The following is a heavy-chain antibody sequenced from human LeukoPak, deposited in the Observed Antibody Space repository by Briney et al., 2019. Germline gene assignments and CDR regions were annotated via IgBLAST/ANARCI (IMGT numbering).Heavy chain of an antibody. J-gene: IGHJ4*02. D-gene: IGHD4-23*01. CDR3: ARDLDYGGNSHFDY. Sequence: SETLSLTCTVSGGSISSYYWSWIRQPPGKGLEWIGYIYYSGSTNYNPSLKSRVTIPVDTSKNQFSLKLSSVTAADTAVYYCARDLDYGGNSHFDYWGQGTLVTVSS. CDR1: GGSISSYY. CDR2: IYYSGST. V-gene: IGHV4-59*12.